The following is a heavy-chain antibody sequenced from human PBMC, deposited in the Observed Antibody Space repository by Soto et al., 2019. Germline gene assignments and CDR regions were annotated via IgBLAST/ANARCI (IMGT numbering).Heavy chain of an antibody. V-gene: IGHV4-59*01. CDR2: IYYSGST. D-gene: IGHD2-15*01. CDR3: ARGPNCSGGSCYSRTYDY. Sequence: SETLSLTCTVSVSSISSYYWSWIRQPPGKGLEWIGYIYYSGSTNYNPSLKSRVTISVDTSKNQFSLKLSSVTAADTAVYYCARGPNCSGGSCYSRTYDYWGQGTLVTVSS. CDR1: VSSISSYY. J-gene: IGHJ4*02.